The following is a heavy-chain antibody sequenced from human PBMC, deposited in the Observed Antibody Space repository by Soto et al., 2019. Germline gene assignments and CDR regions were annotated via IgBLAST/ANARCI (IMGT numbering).Heavy chain of an antibody. Sequence: PGGSLRLSCAASGFTFSGYSMHWVRQAPGKGLEWVSSITSSSSYIYYADSVKGRFTISRDNAKNSLYLQMNSLRAEDTAMYYCARPGSGWSFDYWGQGTLVTVSS. D-gene: IGHD6-19*01. V-gene: IGHV3-21*01. CDR3: ARPGSGWSFDY. J-gene: IGHJ4*02. CDR1: GFTFSGYS. CDR2: ITSSSSYI.